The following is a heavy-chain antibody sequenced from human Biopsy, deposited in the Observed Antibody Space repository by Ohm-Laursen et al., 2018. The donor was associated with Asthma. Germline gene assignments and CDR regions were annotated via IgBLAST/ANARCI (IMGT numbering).Heavy chain of an antibody. CDR1: GFAVSRDH. CDR3: ARAISSSWWAVEY. D-gene: IGHD6-6*01. CDR2: IYSGGTS. J-gene: IGHJ4*02. Sequence: SLRLSCSASGFAVSRDHMFWVRQAPGKGLEWVSVIYSGGTSHTADSVRGRFTISRDNSKNTLYLQMNSLRAEDTAVYYCARAISSSWWAVEYWGQGTLVTVSS. V-gene: IGHV3-66*02.